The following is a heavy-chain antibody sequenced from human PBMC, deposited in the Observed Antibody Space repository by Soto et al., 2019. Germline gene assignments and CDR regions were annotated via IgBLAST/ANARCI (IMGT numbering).Heavy chain of an antibody. CDR1: GGSFSGLV. D-gene: IGHD2-2*01. Sequence: SVKVSCKASGGSFSGLVISWLRQAPGQGPEWMGGINPMLGVANFAQKFQDRVTITADESTTTAYMELSSLRSEDTAVYYCARAPAQFDPWGQGTLVTVSS. V-gene: IGHV1-69*10. J-gene: IGHJ5*02. CDR2: INPMLGVA. CDR3: ARAPAQFDP.